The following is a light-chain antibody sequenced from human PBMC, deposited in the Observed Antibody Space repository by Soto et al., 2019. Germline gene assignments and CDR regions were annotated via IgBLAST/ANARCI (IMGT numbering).Light chain of an antibody. CDR3: QSYDSSLRGFYV. CDR2: GNN. V-gene: IGLV1-40*01. CDR1: SSNIGAGYD. J-gene: IGLJ1*01. Sequence: QSVLTQPPSVSGAPGQRVTISCTGSSSNIGAGYDVHWYQQLPGTAPKLLIYGNNNRPSGVPDRFSGSKSGTSASLAITGLQAEDEADYYCQSYDSSLRGFYVFGTGTKFTVL.